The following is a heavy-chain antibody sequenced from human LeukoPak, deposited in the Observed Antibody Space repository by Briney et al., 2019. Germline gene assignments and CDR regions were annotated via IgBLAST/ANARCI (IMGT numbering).Heavy chain of an antibody. D-gene: IGHD6-6*01. J-gene: IGHJ4*02. CDR2: K. CDR3: ARVFRGSSDY. V-gene: IGHV3-30*01. Sequence: PGGSLRLSCAASGFTFSSYAMHWVRQAPGKGLEWVAVKYYADSVKGRFTISRDNSKNTLYLQMNSLRAEDTAVYYCARVFRGSSDYWGQGTLVTVSS. CDR1: GFTFSSYA.